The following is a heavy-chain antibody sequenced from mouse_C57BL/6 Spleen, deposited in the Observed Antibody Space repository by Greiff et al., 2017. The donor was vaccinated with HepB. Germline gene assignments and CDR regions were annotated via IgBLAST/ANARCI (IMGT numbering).Heavy chain of an antibody. V-gene: IGHV14-4*01. CDR2: IDPENGDT. J-gene: IGHJ2*01. D-gene: IGHD3-2*02. CDR1: GFNIKDDY. CDR3: TTWDSSGFSDY. Sequence: EVQLQQSGAELVRPGASVKLSCTASGFNIKDDYMHWVKQRPEQGLEWIGWIDPENGDTEYASKFQGKATITADTSSNTAYLQLSSLTSEDTAVYYCTTWDSSGFSDYWGQGITLTVSS.